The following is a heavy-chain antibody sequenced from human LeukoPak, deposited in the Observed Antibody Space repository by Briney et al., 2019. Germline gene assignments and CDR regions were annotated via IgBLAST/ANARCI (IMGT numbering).Heavy chain of an antibody. Sequence: SETLSLTCAVYGGSFSGYYWSWIRQSPGKGPEWIGEINHSGSTNYNPSLKSRVTISVDTPKNQFSLNLSSVTAADTAVYYCASYLTTLYYYGMDVWGQGTTVTVSS. V-gene: IGHV4-34*01. CDR2: INHSGST. D-gene: IGHD1-1*01. CDR3: ASYLTTLYYYGMDV. J-gene: IGHJ6*02. CDR1: GGSFSGYY.